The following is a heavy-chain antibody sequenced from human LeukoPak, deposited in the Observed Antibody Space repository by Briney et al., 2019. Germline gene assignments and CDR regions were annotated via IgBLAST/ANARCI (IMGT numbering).Heavy chain of an antibody. Sequence: GGSLRLSCAASGFTFSNYAMSWVRQAPGRGLEWVSTISSSGGSTYFADSVKGRFTISRDNSKNTLYLQMNSLRAEDTAVYYCAKVDCSSTSCSYGSLDYWGQGTLVTVSS. V-gene: IGHV3-23*01. CDR1: GFTFSNYA. CDR2: ISSSGGST. J-gene: IGHJ4*02. D-gene: IGHD2-2*01. CDR3: AKVDCSSTSCSYGSLDY.